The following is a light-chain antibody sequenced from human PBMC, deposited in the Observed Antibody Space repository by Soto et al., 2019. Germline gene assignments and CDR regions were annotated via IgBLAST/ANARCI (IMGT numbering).Light chain of an antibody. J-gene: IGKJ5*01. V-gene: IGKV3-11*01. CDR3: QQHSNWPPIT. CDR1: QSINSN. Sequence: QSPATLSVSPGDRATFACRSSQSINSNLAWYQQQTGEAPRILIYAASNRATGIPARFSGSGSGTDFTLTISSLEPEDFAIYYCQQHSNWPPITFGQGTRLEIK. CDR2: AAS.